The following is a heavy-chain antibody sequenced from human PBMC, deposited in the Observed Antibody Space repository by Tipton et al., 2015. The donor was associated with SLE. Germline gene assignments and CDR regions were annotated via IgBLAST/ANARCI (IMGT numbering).Heavy chain of an antibody. Sequence: TLSLTCTVSGGSISRSSYYWGWIRQPPGKGLEWIGSIYYSGNTFYNPSLKSRLTISVDTSKDQFSLKLSSVTAADTAVYYCVRLELPATKADYWGPGTLVTVSS. J-gene: IGHJ4*02. CDR2: IYYSGNT. D-gene: IGHD5-24*01. V-gene: IGHV4-39*01. CDR3: VRLELPATKADY. CDR1: GGSISRSSYY.